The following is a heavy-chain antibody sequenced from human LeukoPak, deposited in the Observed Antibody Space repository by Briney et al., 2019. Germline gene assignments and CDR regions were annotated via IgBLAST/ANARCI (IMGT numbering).Heavy chain of an antibody. Sequence: SVKVSCKASGGTFSSYAISWVRQAPGQGLEWMGGIIPIFGTANYAQKFQGRVTITADESTSTAYMELSSLRSEDTAVYYCARDTRSGSRNYYYYYMDVWGKGTTVTVSS. D-gene: IGHD3-3*01. J-gene: IGHJ6*03. V-gene: IGHV1-69*13. CDR1: GGTFSSYA. CDR3: ARDTRSGSRNYYYYYMDV. CDR2: IIPIFGTA.